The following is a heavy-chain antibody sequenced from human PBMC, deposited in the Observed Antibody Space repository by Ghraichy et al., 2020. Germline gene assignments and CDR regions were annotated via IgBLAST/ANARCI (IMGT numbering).Heavy chain of an antibody. CDR2: IYQSGAT. Sequence: SETLSLTFTVSGGSVSSFDWWNWVRQAPGKGLEWIGEIYQSGATNYNPSLQSRVTISIDKSKNQFSLKVTSVTAADTAVYYCARVTTVAATATFHQYYAMDVWGQGTTVTVSS. J-gene: IGHJ6*02. D-gene: IGHD6-13*01. CDR3: ARVTTVAATATFHQYYAMDV. CDR1: GGSVSSFDW. V-gene: IGHV4-4*02.